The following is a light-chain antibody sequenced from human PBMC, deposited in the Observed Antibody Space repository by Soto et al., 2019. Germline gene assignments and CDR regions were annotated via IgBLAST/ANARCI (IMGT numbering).Light chain of an antibody. CDR3: CSYAGSSTHAV. CDR1: SSDVGSYNL. V-gene: IGLV2-23*01. CDR2: EGS. Sequence: QSALTQPASVSGSPGQSNTISCTGTSSDVGSYNLVSWYQQHPGKAPKLMLYEGSKRPSGVSNRFSGSKSGNTASLTISGLQAEDEADYYCCSYAGSSTHAVFGGGTQLTVL. J-gene: IGLJ7*01.